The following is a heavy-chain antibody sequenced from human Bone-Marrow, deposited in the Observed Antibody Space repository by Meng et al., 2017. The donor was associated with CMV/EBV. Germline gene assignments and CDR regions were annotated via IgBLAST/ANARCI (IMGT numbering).Heavy chain of an antibody. CDR2: IHYSGST. CDR3: AREAAHAVGFDY. CDR1: GGSISSYY. V-gene: IGHV4-59*01. D-gene: IGHD6-6*01. J-gene: IGHJ4*02. Sequence: GSLRLSCTVSGGSISSYYWSWIRQPPGKGLEWIGYIHYSGSTNDNPSLKSRVTISVDTSKSQLSLKLSSVTAADTAVYYCAREAAHAVGFDYWGQGTLVTVSS.